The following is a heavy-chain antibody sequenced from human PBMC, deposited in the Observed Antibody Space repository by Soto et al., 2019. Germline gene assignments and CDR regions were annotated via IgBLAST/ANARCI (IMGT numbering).Heavy chain of an antibody. CDR2: IIPVLGMA. CDR1: GDFFESLT. D-gene: IGHD5-12*01. Sequence: QVQLVQSGAEMKKPGSSVKVSCQASGDFFESLTSNWERQAPGQGHEWMARIIPVLGMADFAQKFQGRVLISADKATHTVYMELSSLTSEDTAVYNCERELGGYDYLYCYTYMHVRGEGTTVTVSS. J-gene: IGHJ6*03. V-gene: IGHV1-69*08. CDR3: ERELGGYDYLYCYTYMHV.